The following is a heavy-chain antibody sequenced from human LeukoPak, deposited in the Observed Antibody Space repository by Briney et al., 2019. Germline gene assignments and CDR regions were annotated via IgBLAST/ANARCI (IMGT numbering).Heavy chain of an antibody. D-gene: IGHD3-10*01. CDR2: ISSSGSTI. V-gene: IGHV3-11*01. CDR1: GFTFSDYY. J-gene: IGHJ2*01. CDR3: ARVTLRLIWYGSGSYYNFTSYWYFDL. Sequence: GGSLSLSCAASGFTFSDYYMSWLRQAPGQGLEWVSYISSSGSTIYYADSVKGRFTISRDNAKNSLYLQMNSLRAEDTAVYYCARVTLRLIWYGSGSYYNFTSYWYFDLWGRGTLVTVSS.